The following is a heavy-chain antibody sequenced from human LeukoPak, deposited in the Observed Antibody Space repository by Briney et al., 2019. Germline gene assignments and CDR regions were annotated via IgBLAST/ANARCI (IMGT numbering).Heavy chain of an antibody. CDR3: ARDPVYCSGGSCYGGYNWFKP. CDR1: GYTFTSYG. Sequence: ASVKVSCKASGYTFTSYGISWVRQAPGQGLEWMGWISAYNGNTNYAQKLQGRVTMTTDTSTSTAYMELRSLRSDDTAVYYCARDPVYCSGGSCYGGYNWFKPWGQGTLVTVSS. J-gene: IGHJ5*02. CDR2: ISAYNGNT. V-gene: IGHV1-18*01. D-gene: IGHD2-15*01.